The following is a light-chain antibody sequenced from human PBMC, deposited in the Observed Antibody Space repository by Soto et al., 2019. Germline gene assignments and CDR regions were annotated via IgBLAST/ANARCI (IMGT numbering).Light chain of an antibody. CDR3: RQYGNSPWMYT. CDR1: QSVSSSY. J-gene: IGKJ2*01. V-gene: IGKV3-20*01. Sequence: EIVLTQSPGTLSLSPGERATLSCRASQSVSSSYLAWYQQKPGQAPRLLIYGASSRATGIPDRFSGSGSGTDFTLTISRLEPEDFGMYYCRQYGNSPWMYTFGRGTKVEIK. CDR2: GAS.